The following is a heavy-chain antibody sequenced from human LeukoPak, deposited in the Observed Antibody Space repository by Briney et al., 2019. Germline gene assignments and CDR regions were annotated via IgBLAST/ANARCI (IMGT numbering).Heavy chain of an antibody. CDR1: GGSVSSGSYY. CDR3: ARGSIAARLAD. D-gene: IGHD6-6*01. CDR2: INHSGST. J-gene: IGHJ4*02. V-gene: IGHV4-39*07. Sequence: SETLSLTCTVSGGSVSSGSYYWTWIRQPPGKGLEWIGEINHSGSTNYNPSLKSRVTISVDTSKNQFSLKLSSVTAADTAVYYCARGSIAARLADWGQGTLVTVSS.